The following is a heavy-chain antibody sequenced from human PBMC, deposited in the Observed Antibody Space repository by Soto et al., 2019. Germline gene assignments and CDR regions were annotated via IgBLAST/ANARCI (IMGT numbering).Heavy chain of an antibody. CDR3: ARSVTDSYGFVSFDY. CDR2: IWYDGSNK. CDR1: GFTFSSYG. Sequence: GGSLRLSCAASGFTFSSYGMHWVRQAPGKGLEWVAVIWYDGSNKYYADSVKGRFTISRDNSKNTLYLQMNSLRAEDTAVYYCARSVTDSYGFVSFDYWGQGTLVTVSS. V-gene: IGHV3-33*01. D-gene: IGHD5-18*01. J-gene: IGHJ4*02.